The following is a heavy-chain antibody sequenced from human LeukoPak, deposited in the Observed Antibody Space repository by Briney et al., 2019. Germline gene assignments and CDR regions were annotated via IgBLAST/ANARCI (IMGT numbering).Heavy chain of an antibody. D-gene: IGHD2-21*01. CDR1: GGSVSSNSSA. Sequence: SQTLSPTCSISGGSVSSNSSAWNWIRQSPLRGLEWLGRTYYRSKWYNDYAVSVKSRITINPDTSKNQFSLQLNSVTPEDTAVYYCARDFHCGGDCFDYWGQGTLVTVSS. CDR2: TYYRSKWYN. J-gene: IGHJ4*02. CDR3: ARDFHCGGDCFDY. V-gene: IGHV6-1*01.